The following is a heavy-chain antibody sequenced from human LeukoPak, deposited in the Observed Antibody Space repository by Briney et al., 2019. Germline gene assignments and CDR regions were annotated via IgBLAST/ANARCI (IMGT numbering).Heavy chain of an antibody. Sequence: GESLKISCKGSGYSFTSNWIGWVRQMPGKGLEWMGIIYPGDSDTRYSPSFQGQVTISADKSISTAYLQWSSLKASDTAMYYCARRMGIAAAVAWFDPWGQGTLVTVSS. CDR1: GYSFTSNW. D-gene: IGHD6-13*01. CDR3: ARRMGIAAAVAWFDP. J-gene: IGHJ5*02. V-gene: IGHV5-51*01. CDR2: IYPGDSDT.